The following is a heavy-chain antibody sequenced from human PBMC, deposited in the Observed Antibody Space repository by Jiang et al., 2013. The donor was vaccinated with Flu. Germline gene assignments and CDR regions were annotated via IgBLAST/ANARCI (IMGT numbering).Heavy chain of an antibody. J-gene: IGHJ4*02. Sequence: TLTLTCTFSGFSLSTSGMCVSWIRQPPGKALEWLARIDWDDDKYYSTSLKTRLTISKDTSKNQVVLTMTNMDPVDTATYYCARISSGAGSSGYGPHYFDYWGQGTLVTVSS. CDR3: ARISSGAGSSGYGPHYFDY. CDR1: GFSLSTSGMC. D-gene: IGHD3-22*01. CDR2: IDWDDDK. V-gene: IGHV2-70*11.